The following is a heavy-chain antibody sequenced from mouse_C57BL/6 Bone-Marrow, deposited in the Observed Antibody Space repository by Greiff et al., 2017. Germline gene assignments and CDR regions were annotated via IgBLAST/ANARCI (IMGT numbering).Heavy chain of an antibody. J-gene: IGHJ3*01. CDR2: IGPGSGST. V-gene: IGHV1-77*01. Sequence: VQLQQSGAELVKPGASVKISCKASGYTFTDYYINWVQQRPGQGLEWIGKIGPGSGSTYYNEKFKGKATLTADKSSSTAYMQLSSLTSEDSAVXFCARYYGSSYGFAYWGQGTLVTVSA. CDR1: GYTFTDYY. D-gene: IGHD1-1*01. CDR3: ARYYGSSYGFAY.